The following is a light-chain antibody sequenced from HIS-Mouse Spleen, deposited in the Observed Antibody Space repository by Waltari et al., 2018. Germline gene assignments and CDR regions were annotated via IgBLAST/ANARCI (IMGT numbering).Light chain of an antibody. CDR2: LGS. V-gene: IGKV2-28*01. CDR1: HSLLHSNGYKY. Sequence: DIVMTQSPLSLPVTPGEPASSSCRSSHSLLHSNGYKYLDWYLQKPGQSPQLLIYLGSNRASGVPDRFSGSGSGTDFTLTISRVEAEDVGVYYCMQALQTPTFGQGTRLEIK. CDR3: MQALQTPT. J-gene: IGKJ5*01.